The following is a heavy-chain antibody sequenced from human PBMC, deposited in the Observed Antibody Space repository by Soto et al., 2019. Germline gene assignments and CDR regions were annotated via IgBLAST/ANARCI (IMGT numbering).Heavy chain of an antibody. CDR2: IWYDGSKK. CDR3: ARDLGSTNYYFDY. CDR1: GFTFSNYG. J-gene: IGHJ4*02. D-gene: IGHD5-12*01. V-gene: IGHV3-33*01. Sequence: GGSLRLSCAASGFTFSNYGFHWVRQAPGKGLEWVAVIWYDGSKKYYVDSVKGRFTISRDNSKNTLYLQMDSLRAEDTAVYHCARDLGSTNYYFDYWGLGTLVTVSS.